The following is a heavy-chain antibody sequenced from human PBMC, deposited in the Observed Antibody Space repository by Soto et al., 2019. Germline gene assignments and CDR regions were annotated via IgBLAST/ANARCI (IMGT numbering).Heavy chain of an antibody. Sequence: EVQLVETGGGLTQPGGSLRLSCAASGFTVSSNFMSWVRQAPGKGLEWVSIIRNTGNTYYTDSVKGRFTISRDTSKNALYLQMTSLRAEDTAVYYCAILLTGSPSFDRWGQGTLVTAPS. D-gene: IGHD3-9*01. V-gene: IGHV3-53*05. J-gene: IGHJ4*02. CDR2: IRNTGNT. CDR1: GFTVSSNF. CDR3: AILLTGSPSFDR.